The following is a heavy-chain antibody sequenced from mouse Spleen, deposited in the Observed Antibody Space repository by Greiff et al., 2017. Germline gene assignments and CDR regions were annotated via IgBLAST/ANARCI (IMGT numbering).Heavy chain of an antibody. CDR3: ARGRAIYYGTLYWYFDV. CDR2: ILPGSGST. V-gene: IGHV1-9*01. CDR1: GYTFTGYW. J-gene: IGHJ1*01. Sequence: VQLQQSGAELMKPGASVKLSCKATGYTFTGYWIEWVKQRPGHGLEWIGEILPGSGSTNYNEKFKGKATFTADTSSNTAYMQLSSLTTEDSAIYYCARGRAIYYGTLYWYFDVWGAGTTVTVSS. D-gene: IGHD2-1*01.